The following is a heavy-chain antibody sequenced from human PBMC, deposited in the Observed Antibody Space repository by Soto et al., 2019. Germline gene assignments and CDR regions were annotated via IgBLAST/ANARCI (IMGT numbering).Heavy chain of an antibody. J-gene: IGHJ3*01. D-gene: IGHD4-17*01. CDR2: ISYDGTKK. CDR1: GFTLSDYG. V-gene: IGHV3-30*03. Sequence: PGGSLRLSCAASGFTLSDYGMHWVRQAPGKGLEWVAVISYDGTKKFYADSVQGRFTISRDTSNNTLFLHMNSLRADDTAIYYCVKSDYHDAFDFWGQGTLVTVSS. CDR3: VKSDYHDAFDF.